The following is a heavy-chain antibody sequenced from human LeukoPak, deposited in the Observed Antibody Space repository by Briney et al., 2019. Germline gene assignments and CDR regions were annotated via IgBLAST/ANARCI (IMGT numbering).Heavy chain of an antibody. J-gene: IGHJ4*02. CDR1: GFTFDDYA. CDR2: ISWNSGSI. V-gene: IGHV3-9*01. D-gene: IGHD6-19*01. Sequence: GGSLRLSCAASGFTFDDYAMHWVRQAPGKGLEWVSGISWNSGSIGYADSVKGRFTISRDNAKNSLYLQMNSLRAEDTAVYYCARDGGQWLDYWGQGTLVTVSS. CDR3: ARDGGQWLDY.